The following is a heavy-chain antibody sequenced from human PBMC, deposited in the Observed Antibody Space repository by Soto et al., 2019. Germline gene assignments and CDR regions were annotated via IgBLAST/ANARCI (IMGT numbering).Heavy chain of an antibody. Sequence: EVQLVESGGGLVQPGGSLRLSCAASGYTVSSNYMSWVRQAPGKGLEWVSVIYSGGSTYYADSVKGRFTISRDNSKNTLYLQMNSLRGEDTAVYYCVRAGYSYGPYDYWGQGTLVTVSS. CDR3: VRAGYSYGPYDY. D-gene: IGHD5-18*01. V-gene: IGHV3-66*01. CDR1: GYTVSSNY. CDR2: IYSGGST. J-gene: IGHJ4*02.